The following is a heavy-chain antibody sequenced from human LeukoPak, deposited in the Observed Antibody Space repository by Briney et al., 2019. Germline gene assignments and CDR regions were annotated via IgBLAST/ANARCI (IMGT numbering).Heavy chain of an antibody. CDR1: GGTFSTYA. J-gene: IGHJ4*02. Sequence: SVTVSCKGSGGTFSTYAFSWVRQAPGQGLEWMGGIIPIFRAANYAQNFQGRVTLTADESTSTAYMELSSLRSDDTAVYYRARGPGYLGLQSYFDYWGQGTLVTVSS. CDR2: IIPIFRAA. D-gene: IGHD5-18*01. CDR3: ARGPGYLGLQSYFDY. V-gene: IGHV1-69*13.